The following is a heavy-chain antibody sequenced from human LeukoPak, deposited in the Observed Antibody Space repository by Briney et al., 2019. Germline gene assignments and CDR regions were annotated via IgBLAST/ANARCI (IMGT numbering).Heavy chain of an antibody. D-gene: IGHD3-10*01. CDR2: ISSSGSTI. CDR1: GFTFSSYE. CDR3: AKEGYYYGSGSYYNPEYYFDY. J-gene: IGHJ4*02. V-gene: IGHV3-48*03. Sequence: QPGGSLRLSCTASGFTFSSYEMNWVRQAPGKGLEWVSYISSSGSTIYYADSVKGRFTISRDNSKNTLYLQMNSLRAEDTAVYYCAKEGYYYGSGSYYNPEYYFDYWGQGTLVTVSS.